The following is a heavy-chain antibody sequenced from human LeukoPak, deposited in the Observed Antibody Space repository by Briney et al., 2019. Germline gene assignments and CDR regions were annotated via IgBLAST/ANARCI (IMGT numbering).Heavy chain of an antibody. CDR2: INSDGSST. CDR1: GFTFSSYW. CDR3: AKYHSSGYYHPFDY. D-gene: IGHD3-22*01. J-gene: IGHJ4*02. Sequence: GGSLRLSCAASGFTFSSYWMHWVRQAPGKGLVWVSRINSDGSSTSYADSVKGRFTISRDNAKNTLYLQMNSLRAEDTAVYYCAKYHSSGYYHPFDYWGQGTLVTVSS. V-gene: IGHV3-74*01.